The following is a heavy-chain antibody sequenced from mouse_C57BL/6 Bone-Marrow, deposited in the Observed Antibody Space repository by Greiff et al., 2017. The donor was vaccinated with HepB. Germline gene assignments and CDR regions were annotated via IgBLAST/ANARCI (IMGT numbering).Heavy chain of an antibody. CDR3: ARWRDYVGFAY. V-gene: IGHV3-8*01. J-gene: IGHJ3*01. D-gene: IGHD1-1*01. Sequence: EVKLQESGPGLAKPSQSLSLTCSVTGYSITSDYWNWVRKLPGHKLEYMGYISYSGSTYYNPSLKSLISITRDTSKNQYYLQLNSVTTEDTATYYCARWRDYVGFAYWGQGTLVTVSA. CDR2: ISYSGST. CDR1: GYSITSDY.